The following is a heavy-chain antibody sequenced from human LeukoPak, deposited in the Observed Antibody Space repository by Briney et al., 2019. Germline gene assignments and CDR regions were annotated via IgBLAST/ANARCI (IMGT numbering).Heavy chain of an antibody. J-gene: IGHJ5*01. CDR1: GYIFTNYA. CDR3: ARDPYAPPSSDLQRYDS. D-gene: IGHD6-19*01. V-gene: IGHV7-4-1*02. CDR2: ITTSTGNP. Sequence: ASVKVSCKASGYIFTNYAINWMRQAPGQGLEWMGWITTSTGNPTYAQGFTGRFVFSSDTSVSTAYLQISSLRAEDTAVYYCARDPYAPPSSDLQRYDSWGQGTLVTVSS.